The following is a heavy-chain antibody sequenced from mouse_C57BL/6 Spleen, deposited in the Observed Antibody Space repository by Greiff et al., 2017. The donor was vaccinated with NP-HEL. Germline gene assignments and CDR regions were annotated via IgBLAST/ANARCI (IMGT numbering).Heavy chain of an antibody. CDR1: GYTFTSYW. V-gene: IGHV1-7*01. Sequence: VQLQQSGAELAKPGASVKLSCKASGYTFTSYWMHWVKQRPGQGLAWIGYINPSSGYTKYNQKFKDKATLTADKSSNTAYMQLSSLTYEDSAVYYCARSSNYPYAMDYWGQGTSVTDSS. J-gene: IGHJ4*01. CDR3: ARSSNYPYAMDY. CDR2: INPSSGYT. D-gene: IGHD2-5*01.